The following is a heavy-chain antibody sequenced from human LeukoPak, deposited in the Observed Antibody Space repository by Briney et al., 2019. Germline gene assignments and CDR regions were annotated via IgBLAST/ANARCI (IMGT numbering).Heavy chain of an antibody. J-gene: IGHJ5*02. Sequence: GRSLRLSCAASGFTFSSYTIHWVRQPPGKGLEWVAVISFDGSNKYYADSVKGRFTISRDNSKNTLYLQMNSLRAEDTAVYYCAREELGSSLGFDPWGQGTLVTVSS. CDR2: ISFDGSNK. CDR1: GFTFSSYT. D-gene: IGHD3-16*01. CDR3: AREELGSSLGFDP. V-gene: IGHV3-30-3*01.